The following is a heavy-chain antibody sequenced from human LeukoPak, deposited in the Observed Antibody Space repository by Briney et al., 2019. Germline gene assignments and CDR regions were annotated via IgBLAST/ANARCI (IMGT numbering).Heavy chain of an antibody. CDR1: GFTFSSYG. Sequence: PGGSLRLPCAASGFTFSSYGMHWVRQAPGKGLEWVAFIRYDGSNKYYADSVKGRFTISRDNSKNTLYLQMNSLRAEDTAVYYCAKDAMTTPRPLYFDYWGQGTLVTVSS. D-gene: IGHD4-11*01. CDR2: IRYDGSNK. V-gene: IGHV3-30*02. J-gene: IGHJ4*02. CDR3: AKDAMTTPRPLYFDY.